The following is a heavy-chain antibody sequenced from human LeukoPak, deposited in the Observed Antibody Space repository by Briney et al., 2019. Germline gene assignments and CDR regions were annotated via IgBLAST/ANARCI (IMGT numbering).Heavy chain of an antibody. D-gene: IGHD1-1*01. CDR1: GGTFSSYA. J-gene: IGHJ3*02. Sequence: GASVKVSCKASGGTFSSYAISWVRQAPGQGLEWMGWINAATAKTKYSQRFQDRFSITWDTSASTVYMELWSLRSEDTAVYYCARDFNWAVDIWGQGTMVTVSS. CDR2: INAATAKT. V-gene: IGHV1-3*01. CDR3: ARDFNWAVDI.